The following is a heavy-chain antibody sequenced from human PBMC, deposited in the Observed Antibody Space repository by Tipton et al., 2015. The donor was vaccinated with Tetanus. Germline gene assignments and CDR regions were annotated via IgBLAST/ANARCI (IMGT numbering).Heavy chain of an antibody. D-gene: IGHD1-26*01. CDR1: GYNFSHYS. V-gene: IGHV5-51*01. J-gene: IGHJ2*01. CDR3: ARRRSAILSGGYHGYVDI. Sequence: QLVQSGAEVKKPGESLKISCQGSGYNFSHYSIGWVRQMPGKGLEWMGIVDPRDSAAIYGPSFQGQVTISADKSISTAFLHWTSLRASDTAMYFCARRRSAILSGGYHGYVDIWGRGTVVTVTS. CDR2: VDPRDSAA.